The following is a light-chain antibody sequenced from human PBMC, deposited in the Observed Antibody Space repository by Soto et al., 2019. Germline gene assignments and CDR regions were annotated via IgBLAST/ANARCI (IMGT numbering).Light chain of an antibody. Sequence: EIVLTQSPDTLSLSQGESATLSCRASQSVRSSYLAWYQQTPGQTPRLLIYAASNRATGIPARFSGSGSESDFTLTISSLEPEDFAVYYCQQRSYPITFGQGTRLGIK. CDR1: QSVRSSY. V-gene: IGKV3D-20*02. J-gene: IGKJ5*01. CDR2: AAS. CDR3: QQRSYPIT.